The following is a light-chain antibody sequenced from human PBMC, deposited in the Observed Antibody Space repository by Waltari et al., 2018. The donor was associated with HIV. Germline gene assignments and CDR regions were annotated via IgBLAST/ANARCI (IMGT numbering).Light chain of an antibody. CDR3: TSFTSNYTVM. Sequence: QSALTQPASVSGSPGQSITISCTGSTSDFGLYNFISWYQQHPGGVPKFLISEVSSRPSGVSSLFSCSKSGNTASLTISWLQTEDEADYYCTSFTSNYTVMFGGGTKVTVL. J-gene: IGLJ3*02. CDR1: TSDFGLYNF. V-gene: IGLV2-14*01. CDR2: EVS.